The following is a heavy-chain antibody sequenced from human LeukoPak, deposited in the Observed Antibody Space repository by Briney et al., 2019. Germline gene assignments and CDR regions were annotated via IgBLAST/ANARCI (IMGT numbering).Heavy chain of an antibody. D-gene: IGHD1-26*01. Sequence: VASVKVSCKASGYAFTTYHLHWVRQAPGQGLEWMGRINPNSGDTNYAQKFQGRVTMTTDTSISTAYMDLSGLRSDDTATYYCAREIRRGAGDWFDPWGQGTLVTVSS. J-gene: IGHJ5*02. CDR1: GYAFTTYH. CDR2: INPNSGDT. CDR3: AREIRRGAGDWFDP. V-gene: IGHV1-2*06.